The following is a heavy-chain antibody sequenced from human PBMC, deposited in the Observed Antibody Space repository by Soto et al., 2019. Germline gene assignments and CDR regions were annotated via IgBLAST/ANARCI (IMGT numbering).Heavy chain of an antibody. CDR3: AKVFYYYDTSGYYYFDY. CDR1: GFTFSSYA. J-gene: IGHJ4*02. D-gene: IGHD3-22*01. Sequence: PVGSLRLSCAASGFTFSSYAVSWVRQAPGKGPEWISSISGSGSTIYYADSVKGRFTISRDNSKNTLYLQMRTLRAEDTAVYYCAKVFYYYDTSGYYYFDYWGQGTLVTVSS. V-gene: IGHV3-23*01. CDR2: ISGSGSTI.